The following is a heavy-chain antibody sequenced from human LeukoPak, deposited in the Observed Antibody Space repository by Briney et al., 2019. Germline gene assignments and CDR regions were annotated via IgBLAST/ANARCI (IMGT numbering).Heavy chain of an antibody. D-gene: IGHD2-21*01. V-gene: IGHV1-8*03. CDR2: MNPNSGNT. CDR1: GYTFTSYD. J-gene: IGHJ3*02. CDR3: ARVPWQGRLARVDALDI. Sequence: ASVKVSCKASGYTFTSYDINWVRQATGQGLEWMGWMNPNSGNTGYAQKFQGRVTITRNTSISTAYMELSSLRSEDTAVYYCARVPWQGRLARVDALDIWGLGTMVTVSS.